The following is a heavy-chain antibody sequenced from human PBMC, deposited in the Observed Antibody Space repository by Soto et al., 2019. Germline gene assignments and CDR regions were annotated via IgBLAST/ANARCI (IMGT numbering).Heavy chain of an antibody. Sequence: GGSLRLSCASSVFTFSYYGMHCVRHSPGKGLEWVAIMWSDGTTKYYADSVKGRFSISRDNSKNTVYLQMNSLRAEDTAVYYCARGGYDTASTYNWFDPWGQGTPVSVSS. CDR3: ARGGYDTASTYNWFDP. D-gene: IGHD3-22*01. V-gene: IGHV3-33*03. CDR2: MWSDGTTK. J-gene: IGHJ5*02. CDR1: VFTFSYYG.